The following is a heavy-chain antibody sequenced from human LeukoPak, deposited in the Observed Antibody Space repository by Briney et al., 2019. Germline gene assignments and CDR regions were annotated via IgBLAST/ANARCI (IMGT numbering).Heavy chain of an antibody. Sequence: SETLSLTCGVSGGSVSSYSWSWIRQPPGKGLEWIGEINPVGLTNYNPSLKSRVTISADTSKSQFSLHVASVTAADTAMYYCARGWGSAMIRGLAGDSWGQGTLVTVSS. D-gene: IGHD3-10*01. CDR3: ARGWGSAMIRGLAGDS. J-gene: IGHJ5*02. V-gene: IGHV4-34*01. CDR2: INPVGLT. CDR1: GGSVSSYS.